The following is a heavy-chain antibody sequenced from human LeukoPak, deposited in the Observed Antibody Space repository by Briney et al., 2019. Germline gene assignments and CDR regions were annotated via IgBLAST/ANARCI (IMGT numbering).Heavy chain of an antibody. Sequence: GGSLRLSCAASGFTFSSYSMNWVRQAPGKGLEWVSSISSSSSYIYYADSVKGRFTISRDNAKNSLYLQMNSLRAEDTAVYYCAREASSSWRHSDYWGQGTLVTVSS. CDR2: ISSSSSYI. V-gene: IGHV3-21*01. CDR3: AREASSSWRHSDY. CDR1: GFTFSSYS. J-gene: IGHJ4*02. D-gene: IGHD6-13*01.